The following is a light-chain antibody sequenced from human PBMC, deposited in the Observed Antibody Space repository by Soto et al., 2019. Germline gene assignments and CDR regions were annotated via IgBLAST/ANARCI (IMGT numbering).Light chain of an antibody. Sequence: EIVLTQSPGTLSLSPGERATLSCRASQSVSSTYLAWYQQKPGQPPRLLIYGASSRATDIPDRFSGSGSGTDFTLTITRLESEDFAVYYCQQYGSSPVTFGQGTRLDIK. CDR1: QSVSSTY. J-gene: IGKJ5*01. CDR3: QQYGSSPVT. CDR2: GAS. V-gene: IGKV3-20*01.